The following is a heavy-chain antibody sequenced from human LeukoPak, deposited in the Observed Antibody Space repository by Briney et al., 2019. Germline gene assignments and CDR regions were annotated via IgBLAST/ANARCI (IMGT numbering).Heavy chain of an antibody. V-gene: IGHV4-61*02. J-gene: IGHJ4*02. CDR1: GGSISSGSYY. D-gene: IGHD3-22*01. Sequence: TSETLSLTCTVSGGSISSGSYYWSWIRQPAGKGLEWIVRIYTSGSTNYNPSLKSRFTISVDTSKNQFSLKLSSVTAADTAVYYCARAYDSSGIDYWGQGTLVTVSS. CDR2: IYTSGST. CDR3: ARAYDSSGIDY.